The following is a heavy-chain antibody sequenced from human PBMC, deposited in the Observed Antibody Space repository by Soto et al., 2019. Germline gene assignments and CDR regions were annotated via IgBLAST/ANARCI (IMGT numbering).Heavy chain of an antibody. CDR3: ARIQILWYEGGGSGFAY. J-gene: IGHJ4*02. Sequence: QVTLKESGPVLVKPTETLTLTCTVSGFSLSNAHMGVSWISQPPGKALEWLANIFSHDEKNYSTSLKSKLTIVKDPSKSQVVLTMTNMDPVDTATYYCARIQILWYEGGGSGFAYWGQGTLVTVSS. V-gene: IGHV2-26*01. CDR2: IFSHDEK. CDR1: GFSLSNAHMG. D-gene: IGHD6-13*01.